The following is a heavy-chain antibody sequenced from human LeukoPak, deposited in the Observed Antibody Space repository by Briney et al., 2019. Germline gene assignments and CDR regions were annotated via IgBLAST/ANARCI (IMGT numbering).Heavy chain of an antibody. V-gene: IGHV3-30*02. CDR2: IRFDDTSK. CDR1: GFTFSNYG. D-gene: IGHD1-26*01. CDR3: AKDLKVGATYYYYMDV. J-gene: IGHJ6*03. Sequence: GGSLRLSCAASGFTFSNYGMHWVRQAPGKGLEWVAFIRFDDTSKFYAGSVKGRFTIFRDNSKNMLSLQMNSLRVEDTALYYCAKDLKVGATYYYYMDVWGKGTTVSVSS.